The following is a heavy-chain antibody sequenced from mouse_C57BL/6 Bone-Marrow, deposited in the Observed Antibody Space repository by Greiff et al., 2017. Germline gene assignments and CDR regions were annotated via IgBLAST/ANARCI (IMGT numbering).Heavy chain of an antibody. Sequence: EVKLVESGAELVRPGASVKLSCTASGFNIKDDYIHWVKQRPEQGLEWIGWIDPEIGDTEYASKFQGKATITSDKSSNTAYLQLSSLTSEDTAVYSCSSFDGNYFDFWGQGTPLTVAS. J-gene: IGHJ2*01. CDR3: SSFDGNYFDF. V-gene: IGHV14-4*01. CDR1: GFNIKDDY. D-gene: IGHD2-3*01. CDR2: IDPEIGDT.